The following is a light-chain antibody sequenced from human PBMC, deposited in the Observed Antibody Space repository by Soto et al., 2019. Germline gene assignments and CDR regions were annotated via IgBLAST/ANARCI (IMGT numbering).Light chain of an antibody. CDR2: WAS. Sequence: DIVLTQSPDSLAVSLGERATINCKSSQSLLSRSNNKNYLGWYQQKPGQSPKLLISWASTRESGVPDRFSGSGSGTDFTLTIGSLQAEDVAVYYCLQYYSAPLSFGGGTKVEIK. CDR3: LQYYSAPLS. V-gene: IGKV4-1*01. J-gene: IGKJ4*01. CDR1: QSLLSRSNNKNY.